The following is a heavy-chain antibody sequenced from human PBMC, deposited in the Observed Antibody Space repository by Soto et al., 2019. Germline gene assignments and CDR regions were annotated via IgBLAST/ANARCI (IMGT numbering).Heavy chain of an antibody. CDR2: IYYSGST. J-gene: IGHJ4*02. CDR3: AREGDRWLQSQTPFDY. D-gene: IGHD5-12*01. Sequence: SETLSLTCTVSVGSISSGGYYWSWIRQHPGKGLEWIGYIYYSGSTYYNPSLKSRVTISVDTSKNQFSLKLSSVTAADTAVYYCAREGDRWLQSQTPFDYWGQGTLVTVSS. CDR1: VGSISSGGYY. V-gene: IGHV4-31*03.